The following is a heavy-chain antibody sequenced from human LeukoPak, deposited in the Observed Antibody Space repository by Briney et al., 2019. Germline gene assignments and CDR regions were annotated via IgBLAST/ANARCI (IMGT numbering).Heavy chain of an antibody. CDR3: ARVTRYGAYYFDY. CDR2: IYYSGST. CDR1: GGSISSYY. V-gene: IGHV4-59*01. Sequence: SETLSLTCTVSGGSISSYYWSWIRQPPGKGLEWIGYIYYSGSTNYNPSLKSRVTISVDTSKNQFSLKLSSVTAADTAVYYCARVTRYGAYYFDYWGQGTLVTVSS. D-gene: IGHD4-17*01. J-gene: IGHJ4*02.